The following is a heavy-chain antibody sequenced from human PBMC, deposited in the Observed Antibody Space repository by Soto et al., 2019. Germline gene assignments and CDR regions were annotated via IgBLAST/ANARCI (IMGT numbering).Heavy chain of an antibody. CDR1: GFTVSSNY. Sequence: EVQLVESGGGLVQPGGSLRLAWAASGFTVSSNYMSWVRQAPGKGLEWVSVIYSGGSTYYAHSVKVRFTIPRHNSKNTLYLQMNSLRAEDTAVYYCAGGGHNYYDFWSGYSPERGDAFDIWGQGTMVTVSS. V-gene: IGHV3-53*04. CDR2: IYSGGST. J-gene: IGHJ3*02. D-gene: IGHD3-3*01. CDR3: AGGGHNYYDFWSGYSPERGDAFDI.